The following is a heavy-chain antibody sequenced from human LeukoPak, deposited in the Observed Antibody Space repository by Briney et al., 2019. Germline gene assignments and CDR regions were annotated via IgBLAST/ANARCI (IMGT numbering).Heavy chain of an antibody. Sequence: GGSLRLSCAASAFTFDDSAMRWVRQAPGKGLEWVAVISYDGSNEYYVDSVKGRFTISRDNSKNTLYLQMNSLRAEDTAVYYCARVITAFDIWGQGTMVTVSS. D-gene: IGHD3-22*01. CDR3: ARVITAFDI. CDR2: ISYDGSNE. J-gene: IGHJ3*02. CDR1: AFTFDDSA. V-gene: IGHV3-30*03.